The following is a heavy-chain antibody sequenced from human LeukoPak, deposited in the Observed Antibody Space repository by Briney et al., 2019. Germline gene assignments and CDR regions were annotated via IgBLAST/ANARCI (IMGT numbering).Heavy chain of an antibody. CDR1: GGSVSGSY. V-gene: IGHV4-59*02. J-gene: IGHJ6*03. CDR2: IYYSGAT. Sequence: SETLSLTCTVSGGSVSGSYWSWVRQSPGKGLEWIGYIYYSGATNYNPSLKSRVSISMDTSKNQFSLKLSSVTPADTAVYYCARDSYGSGSSYNDYYYYMDVWGKGTTVTIS. D-gene: IGHD3-10*01. CDR3: ARDSYGSGSSYNDYYYYMDV.